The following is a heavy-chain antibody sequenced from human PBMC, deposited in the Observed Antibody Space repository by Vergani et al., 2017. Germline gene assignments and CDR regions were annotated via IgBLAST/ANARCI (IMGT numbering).Heavy chain of an antibody. CDR2: INNDGHT. J-gene: IGHJ4*02. Sequence: QWQLQQWGAGVVKPSGTLSLPCAVFGESFSSFFWSWIRQPPGKGLEWIGEINNDGHTNYNPSLESRVTVSRDTAKKQFSLNLMSVTAADTAMYYCGVRPRVNLGGGEIVTKRTFDYWSQGSLVTVSS. V-gene: IGHV4-34*02. D-gene: IGHD3-10*01. CDR1: GESFSSFF. CDR3: GVRPRVNLGGGEIVTKRTFDY.